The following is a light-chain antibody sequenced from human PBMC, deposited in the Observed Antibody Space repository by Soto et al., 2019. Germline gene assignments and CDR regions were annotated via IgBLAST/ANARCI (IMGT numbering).Light chain of an antibody. CDR3: SSYTSSSTYVV. Sequence: QSVLTQPASVSGSPGQSITISCTGTSSDVGGYNYVSWYQQHPGKAPKLMIYDVINRPSGVSNRFSGSKSGNSAPLTISGLQAEDEADYYCSSYTSSSTYVVFGGGTKLTVL. CDR2: DVI. V-gene: IGLV2-14*03. J-gene: IGLJ2*01. CDR1: SSDVGGYNY.